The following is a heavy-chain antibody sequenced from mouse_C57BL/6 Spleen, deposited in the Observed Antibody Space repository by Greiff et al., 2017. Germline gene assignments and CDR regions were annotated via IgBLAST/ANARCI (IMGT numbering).Heavy chain of an antibody. CDR2: IYPGDGDT. J-gene: IGHJ4*01. D-gene: IGHD1-1*01. CDR1: GYAFSSSW. V-gene: IGHV1-82*01. CDR3: ARAVLVTTVVERYYAMDY. Sequence: VKLQESGPELVKPGASVKISCTASGYAFSSSWMNWVKQRPGKGLEWIGRIYPGDGDTNYNGKFKGKATLTADKSSSTAYMQLSSLTSEDSAVYFGARAVLVTTVVERYYAMDYWGQGTSVTVSA.